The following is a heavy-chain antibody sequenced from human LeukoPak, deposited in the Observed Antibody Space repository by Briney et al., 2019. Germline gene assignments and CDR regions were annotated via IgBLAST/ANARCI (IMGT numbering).Heavy chain of an antibody. CDR2: MNPNSGNT. CDR1: GYTFTSYD. J-gene: IGHJ6*03. D-gene: IGHD3-9*01. Sequence: ASVKVSCKASGYTFTSYDINWVRQATGQGLEWMGWMNPNSGNTGYAQKFQGRVTMTRNTTISTAYMELSSLRSEDTAVYYGARGRRDILTGYYYYYMDVWGKGTTVTISS. V-gene: IGHV1-8*01. CDR3: ARGRRDILTGYYYYYMDV.